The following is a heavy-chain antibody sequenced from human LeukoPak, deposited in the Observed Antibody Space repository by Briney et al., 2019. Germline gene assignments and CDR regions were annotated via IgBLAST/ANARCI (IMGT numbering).Heavy chain of an antibody. CDR3: ADSSSLDGYVLFQSY. V-gene: IGHV3-23*01. CDR2: ISGSGDRT. Sequence: EGSLRLSCAASGFTFSNYVMSWVRQAPGKGLEWVSVISGSGDRTYYADSVKGRFTISRDNSKNTLYLQMNSLRAEDTAVYYCADSSSLDGYVLFQSYWGQGTLVTVSS. D-gene: IGHD3-16*01. J-gene: IGHJ4*02. CDR1: GFTFSNYV.